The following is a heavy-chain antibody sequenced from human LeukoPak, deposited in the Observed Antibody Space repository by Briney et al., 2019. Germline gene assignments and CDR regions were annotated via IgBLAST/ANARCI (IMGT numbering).Heavy chain of an antibody. D-gene: IGHD3-22*01. Sequence: SETLSLTCTVSGGSINSGSYYWSWIRQPAGKGLEWIGRIYTSGSTNYNPSLKSRVTISVDTSKNQFSLKLNSVTAADTAVYYCAREEVKKDYYDSSGYQNYWGQGTLVTVSS. CDR2: IYTSGST. CDR1: GGSINSGSYY. V-gene: IGHV4-61*02. J-gene: IGHJ4*02. CDR3: AREEVKKDYYDSSGYQNY.